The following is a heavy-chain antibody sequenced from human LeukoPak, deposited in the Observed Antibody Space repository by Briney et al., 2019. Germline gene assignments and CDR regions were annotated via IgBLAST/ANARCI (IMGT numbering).Heavy chain of an antibody. CDR3: ARRTRLGIMDV. CDR1: GGSISSYY. V-gene: IGHV4-59*05. J-gene: IGHJ6*03. CDR2: IYYSGST. Sequence: PSETLSLTCTVSGGSISSYYWSWIRQPPGKGLEWIGSIYYSGSTYCNPSLKSRVTISVDTSKNQFSLKLSSVTAADTAVCYCARRTRLGIMDVWGKGTTVTISS. D-gene: IGHD1-7*01.